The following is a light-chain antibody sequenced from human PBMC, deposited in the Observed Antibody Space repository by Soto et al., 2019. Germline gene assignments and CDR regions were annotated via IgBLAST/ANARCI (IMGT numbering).Light chain of an antibody. J-gene: IGLJ1*01. CDR1: IRDVGGYKY. Sequence: QSVLTQPASVSGSPGQSITISCTGTIRDVGGYKYVSWYQQHPDKAPKVLIYDVTVRPSGVSNRFSGSKSGNTASLTISGVPAEDEAEYNCSSPTDGLTRIVFGAGTKLTVL. CDR2: DVT. V-gene: IGLV2-14*01. CDR3: SSPTDGLTRIV.